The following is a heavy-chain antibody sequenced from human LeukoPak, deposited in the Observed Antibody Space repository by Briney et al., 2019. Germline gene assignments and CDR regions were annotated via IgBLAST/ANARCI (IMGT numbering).Heavy chain of an antibody. CDR3: ASAIVLRPGSLDY. CDR2: IKEDGSEK. V-gene: IGHV3-7*05. D-gene: IGHD3-22*01. CDR1: GFRFSRYW. Sequence: GGSLRLSCAASGFRFSRYWMSWGRQAPGKGLEWVANIKEDGSEKYYVDSVKGRFTISRDNAKNSLFLQMNSLRAEDTAVYYCASAIVLRPGSLDYWGQGTLVTVSS. J-gene: IGHJ4*02.